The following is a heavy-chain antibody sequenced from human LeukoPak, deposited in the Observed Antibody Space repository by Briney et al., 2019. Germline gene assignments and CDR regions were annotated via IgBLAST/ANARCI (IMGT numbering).Heavy chain of an antibody. D-gene: IGHD5-12*01. Sequence: SETLSLTCAVYGGSFSGYYWSWIRQPPGKGLEWFGEINHSGSTNHNPSLKSRDTISVATSKNQFSLKLSSVTAADTAVYYCARGRFGYSRYDFDYWGQGTLGSVSS. CDR3: ARGRFGYSRYDFDY. CDR1: GGSFSGYY. CDR2: INHSGST. V-gene: IGHV4-34*01. J-gene: IGHJ4*02.